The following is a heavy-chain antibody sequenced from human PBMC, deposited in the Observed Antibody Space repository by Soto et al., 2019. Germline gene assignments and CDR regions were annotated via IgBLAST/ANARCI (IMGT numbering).Heavy chain of an antibody. CDR3: ARGWGSSWSVGGGPNYYYYYYGMDV. D-gene: IGHD6-13*01. J-gene: IGHJ6*02. Sequence: SETLSLTCAVYGGSFSGYYWSWTRQPPGKGLEWIGEINHSGSTNYNPSLKSRVTISVDTSKNQFSLKLSSVTAAATAVYYCARGWGSSWSVGGGPNYYYYYYGMDVWGQGTTVTVSS. V-gene: IGHV4-34*01. CDR1: GGSFSGYY. CDR2: INHSGST.